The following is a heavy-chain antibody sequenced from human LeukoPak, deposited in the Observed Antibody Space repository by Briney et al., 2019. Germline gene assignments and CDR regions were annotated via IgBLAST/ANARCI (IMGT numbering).Heavy chain of an antibody. D-gene: IGHD6-13*01. CDR2: IYTSGST. J-gene: IGHJ5*02. V-gene: IGHV4-61*02. Sequence: SETLSLTCTVSGGSISSGSYYWSWIRQPAGKGLEWIGRIYTSGSTNYNPSLKSRVTISVDTSKNQFSLKLSSVTAADTAVYYCARDWAHPAAGTGGWFDPWGQGTLVTVSS. CDR1: GGSISSGSYY. CDR3: ARDWAHPAAGTGGWFDP.